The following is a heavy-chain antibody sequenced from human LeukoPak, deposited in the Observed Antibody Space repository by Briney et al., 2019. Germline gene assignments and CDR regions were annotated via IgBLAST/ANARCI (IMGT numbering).Heavy chain of an antibody. CDR3: AREDYGDYDGNWFDP. Sequence: QTGGSLRLSCAASGFTFSSYWMSWVRQAPGKGLEWVANIKQDGSEKYYVDSVKGRFTISRDNAKNSLYLQMNSLRAEDTALYYCAREDYGDYDGNWFDPWGQGTLVTVSS. D-gene: IGHD4-17*01. CDR2: IKQDGSEK. J-gene: IGHJ5*02. CDR1: GFTFSSYW. V-gene: IGHV3-7*03.